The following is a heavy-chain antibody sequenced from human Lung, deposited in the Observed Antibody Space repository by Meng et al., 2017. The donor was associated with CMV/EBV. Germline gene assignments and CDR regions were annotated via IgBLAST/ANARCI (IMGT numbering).Heavy chain of an antibody. J-gene: IGHJ5*02. CDR2: MNPNSGNT. V-gene: IGHV1-8*01. Sequence: ASXXVSXKASGYTFTSYDINWVRQATGQGLEWMGWMNPNSGNTAYAPKFQGRLTMTRNTSINTACMDLSSLRSEDTAIYYCTRGRGSTHKGNWFDPWGQGNXVTVSS. CDR3: TRGRGSTHKGNWFDP. CDR1: GYTFTSYD. D-gene: IGHD3-10*01.